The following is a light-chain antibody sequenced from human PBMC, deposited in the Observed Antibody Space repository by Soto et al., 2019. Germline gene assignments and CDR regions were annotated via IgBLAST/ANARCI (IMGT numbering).Light chain of an antibody. CDR2: GNY. J-gene: IGLJ2*01. CDR1: SSNIGAGYD. V-gene: IGLV1-40*01. Sequence: QSVLTQTPSVSGAPGQMVTISCTGTSSNIGAGYDVHWYKQLPGTAPKLLIYGNYNRPSGVPDRFSGSKSGTSASLAITGLQAEDEAHYYCQTYDSSLSAVVFGGGTKLTVL. CDR3: QTYDSSLSAVV.